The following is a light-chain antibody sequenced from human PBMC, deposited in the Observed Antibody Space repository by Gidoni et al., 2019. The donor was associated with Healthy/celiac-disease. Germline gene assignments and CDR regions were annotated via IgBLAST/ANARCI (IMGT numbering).Light chain of an antibody. V-gene: IGKV2-28*01. J-gene: IGKJ5*01. CDR3: MQALQTPRT. CDR2: LGS. Sequence: DIVMTQSTLSLPVTPGEPASISCRSSQSLLHSNGYNYLDWYLQKTGQSPQLLIYLGSNRASGVPDRFSGSGSGTDFTLKISRVEAEDVGVYYCMQALQTPRTFGQGTRLEIK. CDR1: QSLLHSNGYNY.